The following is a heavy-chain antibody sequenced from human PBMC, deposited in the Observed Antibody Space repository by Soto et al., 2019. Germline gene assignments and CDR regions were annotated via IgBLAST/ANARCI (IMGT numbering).Heavy chain of an antibody. J-gene: IGHJ4*02. CDR2: TNPNTGDT. V-gene: IGHV1-8*01. CDR1: GYTFIRYD. CDR3: ASGDGYIFGH. Sequence: QVQLGKSGAEVKKPGASVKVSCKASGYTFIRYDINWVRQATGQGHEWMGWTNPNTGDTGYAQKFQGRVTMTRNTSINTAHLELSSLRSDVRAVYFCASGDGYIFGHWWQGTRVSVSS. D-gene: IGHD5-12*01.